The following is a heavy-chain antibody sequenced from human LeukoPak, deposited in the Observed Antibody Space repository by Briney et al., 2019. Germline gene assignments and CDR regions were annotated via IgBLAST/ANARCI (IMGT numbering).Heavy chain of an antibody. V-gene: IGHV4-31*03. CDR3: AREREWLRFRAVDY. CDR2: IYYSGST. D-gene: IGHD5-12*01. J-gene: IGHJ4*02. CDR1: GASISSGDYY. Sequence: SETLSLTCTVSGASISSGDYYWSWIRQHPGKGLEWIGYIYYSGSTYYNPSLESRVSISVDTSKTRFSLRLSSVTAADTAVYYCAREREWLRFRAVDYWGQGTLVTVSS.